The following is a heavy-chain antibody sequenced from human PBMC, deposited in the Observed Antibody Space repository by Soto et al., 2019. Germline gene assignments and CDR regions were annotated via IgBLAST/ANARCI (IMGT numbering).Heavy chain of an antibody. J-gene: IGHJ4*02. CDR2: ISSPGGNV. V-gene: IGHV3-23*01. Sequence: EVQLLESGGGLVQPGGSLRLYCATSGFTFSNFAMSGVRLATGRGLARVSAISSPGGNVYYAASVEGRFTISRDNYKNTVYLHMSSLRAEDTAIYYCANSLSPSGTNCHSHFDHWGQGALVTVSS. CDR1: GFTFSNFA. CDR3: ANSLSPSGTNCHSHFDH. D-gene: IGHD1-1*01.